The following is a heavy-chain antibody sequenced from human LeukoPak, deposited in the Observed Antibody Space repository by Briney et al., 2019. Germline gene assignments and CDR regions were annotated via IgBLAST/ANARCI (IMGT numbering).Heavy chain of an antibody. J-gene: IGHJ4*02. V-gene: IGHV4-38-2*01. CDR2: MYYSGSS. D-gene: IGHD3-10*01. CDR1: GFTFSDYY. CDR3: ARVMVRGVSFLDY. Sequence: GSLRLSCGASGFTFSDYYMNWIRQSPGKGLEWIGSMYYSGSSYYNPSLKSRVTIFVDTSKNQFSLQLRSVTATDTAVYYCARVMVRGVSFLDYWGQGTLVTVSS.